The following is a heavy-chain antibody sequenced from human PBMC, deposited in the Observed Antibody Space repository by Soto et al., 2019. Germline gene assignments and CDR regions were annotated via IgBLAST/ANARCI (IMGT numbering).Heavy chain of an antibody. CDR1: GYTFTSNG. Sequence: QVQLVQSGAEVKNPGASVKVSCKTSGYTFTSNGISWVRQAPGHGLEWMGWISAYNGNTNYAQNFQGRVTMSRDTSTSTAYMELRSLRSDDTAVYYCARDRGSSSWYEFDYWGQGTLVTVSS. CDR2: ISAYNGNT. V-gene: IGHV1-18*01. CDR3: ARDRGSSSWYEFDY. J-gene: IGHJ4*02. D-gene: IGHD6-13*01.